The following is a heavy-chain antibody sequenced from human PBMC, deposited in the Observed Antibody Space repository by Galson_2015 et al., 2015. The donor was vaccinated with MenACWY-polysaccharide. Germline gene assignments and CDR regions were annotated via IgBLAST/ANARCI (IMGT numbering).Heavy chain of an antibody. J-gene: IGHJ4*02. CDR2: INAGNGNT. Sequence: SVKVSCKASGYTFTSYAMHWVRQAPGQRLEWMGWINAGNGNTKYSQKFQGRVTITRDTSASTAYMELSSLRSEDTAVYYCARDLPPHYYDSSGYWAYWGQGTLVTVSS. CDR3: ARDLPPHYYDSSGYWAY. CDR1: GYTFTSYA. V-gene: IGHV1-3*01. D-gene: IGHD3-22*01.